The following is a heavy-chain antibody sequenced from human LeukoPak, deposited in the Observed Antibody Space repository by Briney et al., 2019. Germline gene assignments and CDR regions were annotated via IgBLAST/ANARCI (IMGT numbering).Heavy chain of an antibody. Sequence: GESLKISCKASGYSFTNYWIGWVRQMPGKGLEWMGIMYPGDSDTRYSPSFQGQVTISADKSISTAYLQWSSLMASDTAMYYCARYDSSSGGFDYWAQGTLVTVSS. J-gene: IGHJ4*02. D-gene: IGHD6-6*01. CDR3: ARYDSSSGGFDY. V-gene: IGHV5-51*01. CDR2: MYPGDSDT. CDR1: GYSFTNYW.